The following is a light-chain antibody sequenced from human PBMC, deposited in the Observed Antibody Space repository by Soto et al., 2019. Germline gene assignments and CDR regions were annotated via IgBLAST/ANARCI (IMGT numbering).Light chain of an antibody. CDR2: DVS. CDR1: SSDVAAYNY. CDR3: SSYTSGGNYV. V-gene: IGLV2-14*03. J-gene: IGLJ1*01. Sequence: QPVLTQPASVSGSPGQSITISCTGTSSDVAAYNYVSWYQQHPGKAPKLMVYDVSNRPSGVSNRFSGSKSSNTASLTISGLQAEDEADYYCSSYTSGGNYVFGTGTKLTVL.